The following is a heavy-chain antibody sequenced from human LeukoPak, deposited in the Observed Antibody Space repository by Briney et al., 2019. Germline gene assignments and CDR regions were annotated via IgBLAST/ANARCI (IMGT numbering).Heavy chain of an antibody. D-gene: IGHD4-4*01. V-gene: IGHV1-2*02. J-gene: IGHJ5*01. CDR1: GYTFTSYD. Sequence: GASVKVSCTASGYTFTSYDINWVRQAPGQGLEWVGCINPKNGDTSSAQRFQGRVTMTRDTSLSTVYMDLISLRSDDTAVYYCVRDDYNGNSFDSWGPGTLVTVSS. CDR3: VRDDYNGNSFDS. CDR2: INPKNGDT.